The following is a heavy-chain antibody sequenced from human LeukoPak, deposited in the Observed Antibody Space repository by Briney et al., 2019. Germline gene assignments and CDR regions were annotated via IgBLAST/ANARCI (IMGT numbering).Heavy chain of an antibody. CDR2: IQFDGSDK. CDR1: GFTFSNYG. CDR3: AEDQQLEPFHY. Sequence: GGSLRLSCAASGFTFSNYGMHWVRQAPGKGLEGVAFIQFDGSDKFYAGSVKGRFTISRDNSKNTLYLQMNSLRTDDTAIYYCAEDQQLEPFHYWGRGTLVTVSS. V-gene: IGHV3-30*02. J-gene: IGHJ4*02. D-gene: IGHD1-1*01.